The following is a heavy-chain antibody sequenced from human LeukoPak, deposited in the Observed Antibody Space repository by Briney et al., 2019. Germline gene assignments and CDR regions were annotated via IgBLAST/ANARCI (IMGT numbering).Heavy chain of an antibody. CDR1: GITISSYW. CDR3: EAFYYDESGWGDASDM. V-gene: IGHV3-7*01. Sequence: GGSLRLSCAAPGITISSYWMSWVRQAPGKGLEWVANIKEDGSEKYYVDSVKGRFTISRDNAKKSLYLQMNRLRAEDTAVYYCEAFYYDESGWGDASDMWRQGTMVTVSS. D-gene: IGHD3-16*01. CDR2: IKEDGSEK. J-gene: IGHJ3*02.